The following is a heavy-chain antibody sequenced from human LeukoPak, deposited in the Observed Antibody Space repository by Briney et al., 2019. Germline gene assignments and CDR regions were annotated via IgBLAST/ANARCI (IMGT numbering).Heavy chain of an antibody. J-gene: IGHJ4*02. CDR2: IYYSGST. V-gene: IGHV4-31*03. D-gene: IGHD3-10*01. Sequence: SETLSLTCTVSGGSISSGVYYWSWIRQHPGKGLEWIGYIYYSGSTYYNPSLKSRVTISVDTSKNQFSLKLSSVTAADMAVYYCARESPWFGVYWGQGTLVTVSS. CDR1: GGSISSGVYY. CDR3: ARESPWFGVY.